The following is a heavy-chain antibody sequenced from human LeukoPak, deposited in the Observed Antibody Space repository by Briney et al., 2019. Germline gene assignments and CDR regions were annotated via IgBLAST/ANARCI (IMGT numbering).Heavy chain of an antibody. D-gene: IGHD6-13*01. CDR2: ISCSGGST. CDR3: AKDIAAAGPDAFDI. CDR1: GFTFSSYA. Sequence: GGSLRRSCAASGFTFSSYARSWVRQAPGKGLEGVSAISCSGGSTYYADSVNGRFTISRDNSKNTLYLQMNSLRAEDTAVYYCAKDIAAAGPDAFDIWGQGTMVTVSS. V-gene: IGHV3-23*01. J-gene: IGHJ3*02.